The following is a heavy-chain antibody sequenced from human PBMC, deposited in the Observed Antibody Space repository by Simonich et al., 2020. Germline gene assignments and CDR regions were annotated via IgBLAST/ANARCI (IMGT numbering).Heavy chain of an antibody. V-gene: IGHV4-34*01. D-gene: IGHD1-1*01. Sequence: QVQLQQWGAGLLKPSETLSLTCAVYGGSFSGYYWTGIRQPPGKGREWFWEINHSGRTHYNPALKSRDTISVDTSKTQFSLKLSSVTAADTAVYYCARGKGWKNAFDIWGQGTMVTVSS. CDR3: ARGKGWKNAFDI. J-gene: IGHJ3*02. CDR1: GGSFSGYY. CDR2: INHSGRT.